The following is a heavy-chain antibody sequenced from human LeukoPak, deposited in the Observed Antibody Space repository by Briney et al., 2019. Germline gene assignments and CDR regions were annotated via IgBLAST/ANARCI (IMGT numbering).Heavy chain of an antibody. D-gene: IGHD5-12*01. V-gene: IGHV1-18*04. J-gene: IGHJ4*02. CDR3: ARGEKFVATITWYFDY. CDR1: GYTFTSYG. CDR2: ISAYNGNT. Sequence: ASLKVSCKASGYTFTSYGISWVRQAPGQGLEWMGWISAYNGNTNYAQKLQGRVTMTTDTSTRTAYMELRSLRSDDTAVYYCARGEKFVATITWYFDYWGQGTLVTVSS.